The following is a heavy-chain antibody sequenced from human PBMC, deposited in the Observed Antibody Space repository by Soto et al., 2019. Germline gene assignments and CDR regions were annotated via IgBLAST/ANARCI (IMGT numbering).Heavy chain of an antibody. CDR1: GGSFSGYY. CDR3: ARGPPYYGSGSYYNFRYFDY. V-gene: IGHV4-34*01. J-gene: IGHJ4*02. CDR2: INHSGST. D-gene: IGHD3-10*01. Sequence: SETLSLTCAVYGGSFSGYYWSWIRQPPGKGLEWIGEINHSGSTNYNPSLKSRVAISVDTSKNQFSLKLSSVTAADTAVYYCARGPPYYGSGSYYNFRYFDYWGQGTLVAVSS.